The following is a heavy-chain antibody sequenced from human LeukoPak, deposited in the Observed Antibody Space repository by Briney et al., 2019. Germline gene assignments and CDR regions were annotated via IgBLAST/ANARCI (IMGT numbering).Heavy chain of an antibody. Sequence: PGRSLRLSCAASGFTFEDYAMHWVRQAPEKGLEWVSGLSWNSGSIGYADSVKGRFTISRDNAKNSMYLEMNSLRAEDTAVYYCAKVGDSSGYYNPYFDYWGQGTLVTVSS. CDR1: GFTFEDYA. D-gene: IGHD3-22*01. V-gene: IGHV3-9*01. J-gene: IGHJ4*02. CDR2: LSWNSGSI. CDR3: AKVGDSSGYYNPYFDY.